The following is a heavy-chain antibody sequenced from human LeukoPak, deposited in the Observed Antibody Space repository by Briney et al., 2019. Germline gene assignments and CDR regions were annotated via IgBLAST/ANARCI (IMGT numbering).Heavy chain of an antibody. V-gene: IGHV3-30*02. J-gene: IGHJ4*02. CDR2: IRYDGSNK. D-gene: IGHD6-19*01. CDR3: AKDGIAGIAVAEYFDY. Sequence: GGSLRLSCAASGFTFSSYGIRWVRQAPGKGLEWVAFIRYDGSNKYYADSVKGRFTISRDNSKNTLYLQMNSLRAEDTAVYYCAKDGIAGIAVAEYFDYWGQGTLVTVSS. CDR1: GFTFSSYG.